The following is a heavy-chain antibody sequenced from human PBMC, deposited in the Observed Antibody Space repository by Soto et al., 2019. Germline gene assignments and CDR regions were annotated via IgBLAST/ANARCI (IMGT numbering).Heavy chain of an antibody. J-gene: IGHJ4*02. D-gene: IGHD6-6*01. CDR2: INPNSGGT. CDR1: GYTFSGYY. Sequence: ASVKVSCKASGYTFSGYYMHWVRQAPGQGLEWMGWINPNSGGTNYAQKFQGWVTMTRDTSISTAYMELRRLRSDDTAVYYCARDRSSFEPIDYWGQGTLVTVSS. CDR3: ARDRSSFEPIDY. V-gene: IGHV1-2*04.